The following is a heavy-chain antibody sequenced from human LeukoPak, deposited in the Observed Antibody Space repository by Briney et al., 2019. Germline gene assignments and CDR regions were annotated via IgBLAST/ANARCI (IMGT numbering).Heavy chain of an antibody. J-gene: IGHJ6*03. CDR2: ITSSSSYI. CDR1: GFTFSTYN. V-gene: IGHV3-21*04. D-gene: IGHD3-10*02. Sequence: GGSLRLSCAASGFTFSTYNMNWVRQAPGKGLEWVSSITSSSSYIYYADSVKGRFTISRDNSKNTLYLQMNSLRAEDTAVYYCAKEELRRITMWGYMDVWGKGTMVTISS. CDR3: AKEELRRITMWGYMDV.